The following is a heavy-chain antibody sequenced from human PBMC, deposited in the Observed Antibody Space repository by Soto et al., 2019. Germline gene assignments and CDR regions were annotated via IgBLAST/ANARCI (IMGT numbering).Heavy chain of an antibody. CDR1: GYTFTSYY. Sequence: QVQLVQSGAEVKKPGASVKVSCKASGYTFTSYYMHWVRQAPGQGLEWMGIINPSGGSTSYAQKFQGRVTMTRDPSTSTVYMELSSLRSEDTAVYYCARGLLWFGAHDAFDIWGQGTMVTVSS. CDR3: ARGLLWFGAHDAFDI. D-gene: IGHD3-10*01. CDR2: INPSGGST. J-gene: IGHJ3*02. V-gene: IGHV1-46*01.